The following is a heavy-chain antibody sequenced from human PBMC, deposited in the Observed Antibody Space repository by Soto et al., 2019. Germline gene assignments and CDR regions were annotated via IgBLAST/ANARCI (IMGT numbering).Heavy chain of an antibody. D-gene: IGHD2-2*01. V-gene: IGHV3-21*01. CDR3: AREFDYCSSTSCPDTYYYGMDV. J-gene: IGHJ6*02. Sequence: GGSLRLSCAASGFTFSSYSMNWVRQAPGKGLEWVSSISSSSSYIYYADSVKGRFTISRDNAKNSLYLQMNSLRAEDTAVYYCAREFDYCSSTSCPDTYYYGMDVWGQGTTVTVSS. CDR1: GFTFSSYS. CDR2: ISSSSSYI.